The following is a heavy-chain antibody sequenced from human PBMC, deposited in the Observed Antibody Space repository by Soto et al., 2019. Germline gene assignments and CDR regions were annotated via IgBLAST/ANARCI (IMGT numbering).Heavy chain of an antibody. D-gene: IGHD2-15*01. CDR3: ARGAECRGYCLKKFTWLDP. V-gene: IGHV1-69*06. J-gene: IGHJ5*02. CDR1: GGPFTTYA. CDR2: IIPIFDSP. Sequence: ASVNASFKSSGGPFTTYAFSLVRQAPGHGLECMGWIIPIFDSPYYAQNFQGRVTIAADRSTSTVYMELSSLTPEDTAVYYCARGAECRGYCLKKFTWLDPWGQGTLVSVSS.